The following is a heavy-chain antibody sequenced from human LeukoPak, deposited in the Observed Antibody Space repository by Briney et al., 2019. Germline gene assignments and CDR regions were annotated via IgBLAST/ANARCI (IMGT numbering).Heavy chain of an antibody. CDR2: ISGDGSST. D-gene: IGHD4-17*01. Sequence: AGGSLRLSCAASGFTFSSFYMHWVRQVPGKGLVWLSRISGDGSSTTYVDSVKGRFTISRDNAKNTLYLQMNSLRAEDTAVYYCARGGYGAHMGWGQGTLVTVSS. J-gene: IGHJ4*02. V-gene: IGHV3-74*01. CDR1: GFTFSSFY. CDR3: ARGGYGAHMG.